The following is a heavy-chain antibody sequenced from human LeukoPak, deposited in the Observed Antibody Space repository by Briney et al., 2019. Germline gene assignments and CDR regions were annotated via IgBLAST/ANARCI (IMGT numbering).Heavy chain of an antibody. CDR3: ARADSSNWYWFDP. CDR1: GGTFSSSA. V-gene: IGHV1-2*02. D-gene: IGHD6-13*01. J-gene: IGHJ5*02. Sequence: ASVKVSCKSSGGTFSSSAITWVRQAPGQGLEWMGWINPNSGGTNYEQKFQGRVTMTRDTSMSTAYMELSSLRSDDTAVYYCARADSSNWYWFDPWGQGTLVTVSS. CDR2: INPNSGGT.